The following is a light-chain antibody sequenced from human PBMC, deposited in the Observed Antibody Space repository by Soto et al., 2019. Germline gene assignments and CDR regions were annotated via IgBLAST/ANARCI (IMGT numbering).Light chain of an antibody. Sequence: QSVLTQPRSVSGSPGQSVTISCTGTTSNVGGYNYVSWYQQHPSKAPKLMIYDVTKRPSGVPDRFSGSKSGNTASLTISGLQAEDEADYYCCSFAGSYSYVFGIGTKVTV. V-gene: IGLV2-11*01. J-gene: IGLJ1*01. CDR2: DVT. CDR1: TSNVGGYNY. CDR3: CSFAGSYSYV.